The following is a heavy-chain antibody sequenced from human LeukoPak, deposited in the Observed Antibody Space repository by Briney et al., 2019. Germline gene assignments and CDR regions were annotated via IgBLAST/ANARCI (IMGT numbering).Heavy chain of an antibody. Sequence: PGASVRVSCKASGYTFTSYYMHWVRQAPGQGLEWMGIINPSGGSTSYAQKFQGSVTMTRDTSTSTVYMELSSLRSEDTAVYYCAKADPGGDAFDIWGQGTMVTVPS. J-gene: IGHJ3*02. CDR2: INPSGGST. D-gene: IGHD3-10*01. V-gene: IGHV1-46*01. CDR3: AKADPGGDAFDI. CDR1: GYTFTSYY.